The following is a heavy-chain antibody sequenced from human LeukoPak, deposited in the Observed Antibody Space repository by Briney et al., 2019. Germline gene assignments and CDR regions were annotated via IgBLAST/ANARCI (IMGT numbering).Heavy chain of an antibody. CDR2: ISSSGRTI. CDR3: ARDPYSGTYSDYYYYYMDV. V-gene: IGHV3-48*03. D-gene: IGHD1-26*01. Sequence: PGGTLRLSCAASGFTLSSFEMNWVRQAPGKGLEWVSYISSSGRTIYYADSVKGRFTISRDNAKNSLFLQLNSLRAEDTAVYYCARDPYSGTYSDYYYYYMDVWGKGTTVTVSS. J-gene: IGHJ6*03. CDR1: GFTLSSFE.